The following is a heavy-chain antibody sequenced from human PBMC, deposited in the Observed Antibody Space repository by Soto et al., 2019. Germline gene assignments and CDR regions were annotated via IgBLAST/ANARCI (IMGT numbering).Heavy chain of an antibody. D-gene: IGHD3-10*01. CDR1: GYSFTSYW. J-gene: IGHJ6*02. V-gene: IGHV5-10-1*01. CDR3: ARHISSSGSGSYVEYYYYGTDV. Sequence: PGESLKISCKGSGYSFTSYWISWVRQMPGKGLEWMGRIDPSDSYTNYSPSFQGHVTISADKSISTAYLQWSSLKASDTAMYYCARHISSSGSGSYVEYYYYGTDVRGQATKVTVSS. CDR2: IDPSDSYT.